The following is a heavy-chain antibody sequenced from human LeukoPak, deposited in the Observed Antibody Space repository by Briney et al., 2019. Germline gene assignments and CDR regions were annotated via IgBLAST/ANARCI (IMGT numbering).Heavy chain of an antibody. V-gene: IGHV3-23*01. D-gene: IGHD3-22*01. J-gene: IGHJ4*02. CDR1: GFTFSSYG. CDR2: ISGSGGST. CDR3: AKRDSSGYLDY. Sequence: GGSLRLSCAASGFTFSSYGMSWVRQAPGKGLEWASAISGSGGSTYYADSVKGRFTISRDNSKNTLYLQMNSLRAEDTAVYYCAKRDSSGYLDYWGQGTLVTVSS.